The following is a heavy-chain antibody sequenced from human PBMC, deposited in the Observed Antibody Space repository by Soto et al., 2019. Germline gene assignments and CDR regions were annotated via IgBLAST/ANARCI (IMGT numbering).Heavy chain of an antibody. CDR1: GGSISSGGYY. CDR2: IYYSGST. V-gene: IGHV4-31*03. J-gene: IGHJ5*02. D-gene: IGHD4-17*01. CDR3: ARGAHDYGDPEAYNWFDP. Sequence: SETLSLTCTVSGGSISSGGYYWSWIRQHPGKGLEWIGYIYYSGSTYYNPSLKSRVTISVDTSKNQFSLKLSSVTAADTAVYYFARGAHDYGDPEAYNWFDPWGQGTLVTVSS.